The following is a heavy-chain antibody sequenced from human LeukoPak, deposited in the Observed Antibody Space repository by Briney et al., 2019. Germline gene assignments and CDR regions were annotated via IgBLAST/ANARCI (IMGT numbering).Heavy chain of an antibody. V-gene: IGHV3-48*04. Sequence: GGSLRLSCAASGFTFSSYSMNWVRQAPGKGLEWVSYISSSSSTIYYADSVKGRFTISRDNAKNSLYLQMNSLRAEDTAVYYCAKDIAGYSGYGYYFDYWGQGTLVTVSS. CDR1: GFTFSSYS. CDR3: AKDIAGYSGYGYYFDY. J-gene: IGHJ4*02. D-gene: IGHD5-12*01. CDR2: ISSSSSTI.